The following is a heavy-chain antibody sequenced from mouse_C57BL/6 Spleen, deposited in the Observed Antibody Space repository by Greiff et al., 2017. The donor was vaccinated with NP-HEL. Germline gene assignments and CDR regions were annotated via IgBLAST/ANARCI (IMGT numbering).Heavy chain of an antibody. Sequence: EVMLVESGGGLVKPGGSLKLSCAASGFTFSSYAMSWVRQTPEQRLEWVATISAGGSYTYYPVNVKGRFTISRDNPKNNLYLQMSHLKSEDTAMYYCARDRDYYGSSPWFAYWGQGTLVTVSA. CDR3: ARDRDYYGSSPWFAY. CDR1: GFTFSSYA. D-gene: IGHD1-1*01. V-gene: IGHV5-4*01. J-gene: IGHJ3*01. CDR2: ISAGGSYT.